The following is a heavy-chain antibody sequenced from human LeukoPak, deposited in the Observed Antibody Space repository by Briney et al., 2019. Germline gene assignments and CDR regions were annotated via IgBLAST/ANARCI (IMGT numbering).Heavy chain of an antibody. J-gene: IGHJ4*02. CDR2: IYYSGST. Sequence: PSETLSLTCTVSGGSISSSSYYWGWIRQPPGKGLEWIGSIYYSGSTYYNPSLKSRVTISVDTSKNQFSLKLSSVTAADTAVYYCARSVTPSTFDYWGQGTLVTVSS. CDR1: GGSISSSSYY. CDR3: ARSVTPSTFDY. D-gene: IGHD5-18*01. V-gene: IGHV4-39*07.